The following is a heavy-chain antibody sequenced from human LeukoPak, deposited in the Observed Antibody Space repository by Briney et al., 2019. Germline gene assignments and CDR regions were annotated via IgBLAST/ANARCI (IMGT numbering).Heavy chain of an antibody. Sequence: GGSLRLSCAASGFSFSAYPMGWVRQAPGKGLQWLSGISASGDVTFHADRVKGRFANSRDNSKNTLYLQMNSLRAEDTAVYYCAKDLPDLDGYSGYDRGGSYYYGMDVWGQGTTVTVSS. V-gene: IGHV3-23*01. J-gene: IGHJ6*02. CDR1: GFSFSAYP. CDR2: ISASGDVT. D-gene: IGHD5-12*01. CDR3: AKDLPDLDGYSGYDRGGSYYYGMDV.